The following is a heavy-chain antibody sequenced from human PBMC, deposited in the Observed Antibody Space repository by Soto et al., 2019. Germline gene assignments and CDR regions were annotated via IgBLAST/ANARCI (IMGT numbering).Heavy chain of an antibody. CDR3: AKDSSAIVVVPAAIFDY. D-gene: IGHD2-2*01. Sequence: GGSLRLSCAASGFTFSSYAMSWVRQAPGKGLEWVSAISGSGGSTYYADSVKGRFTISRDNSKNTLYLQMNSLRAEDTAVYYCAKDSSAIVVVPAAIFDYWGQGTLVTVSS. CDR2: ISGSGGST. J-gene: IGHJ4*02. V-gene: IGHV3-23*01. CDR1: GFTFSSYA.